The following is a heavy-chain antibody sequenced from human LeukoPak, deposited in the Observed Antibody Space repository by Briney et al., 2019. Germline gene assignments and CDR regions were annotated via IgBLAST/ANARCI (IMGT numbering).Heavy chain of an antibody. CDR2: ISGSGGST. V-gene: IGHV3-23*01. CDR3: ARIGGDSSGYYY. CDR1: GFTFSSYA. D-gene: IGHD3-22*01. Sequence: TGGSLRLSCAASGFTFSSYAMSWVRQAPGKGLEWVSAISGSGGSTYYADSVKGRFTISRDNSKNTLYLQMNSLRAEDTAVYYCARIGGDSSGYYYWGQGTLVTVSS. J-gene: IGHJ4*02.